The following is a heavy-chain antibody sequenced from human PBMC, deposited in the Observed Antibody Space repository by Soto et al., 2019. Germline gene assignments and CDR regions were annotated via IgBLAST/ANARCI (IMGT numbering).Heavy chain of an antibody. J-gene: IGHJ4*02. CDR2: IKQAGSEK. CDR3: AREKRANGYFEY. Sequence: EVQLVESGGGLVQTGGSLRLSCAASGFTFSAYWISWVRQAPGKGLEWVANIKQAGSEKYYVDSVNGRFIISRDDAKNSLFLQVNRLRVEDTAVYYCAREKRANGYFEYWGQGTLVTVSS. V-gene: IGHV3-7*01. CDR1: GFTFSAYW. D-gene: IGHD6-25*01.